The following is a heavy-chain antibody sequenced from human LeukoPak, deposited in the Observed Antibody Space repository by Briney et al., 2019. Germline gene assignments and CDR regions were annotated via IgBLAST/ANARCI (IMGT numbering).Heavy chain of an antibody. J-gene: IGHJ4*02. CDR3: ARDSVYSSSWYEVDY. CDR1: GYTFTCYY. Sequence: GASAKVSCKASGYTFTCYYMHWVRQAPGQGLEWMGWINPNSGGTNYAQKFQGWVTMTRDTSISTAYMELSGLRSDDTAVYYCARDSVYSSSWYEVDYWGQGTLVTVSS. CDR2: INPNSGGT. V-gene: IGHV1-2*04. D-gene: IGHD6-13*01.